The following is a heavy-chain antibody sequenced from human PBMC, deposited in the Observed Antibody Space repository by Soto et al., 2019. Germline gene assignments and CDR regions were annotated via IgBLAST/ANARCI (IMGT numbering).Heavy chain of an antibody. D-gene: IGHD4-17*01. Sequence: ASVKVSCKASGGTFSSYAISWVRQAPGQGLEWMGGIIPIFGTANYAQKFQGRVTITADESTSTAYMELSSLRSEDTTVYYCASVMTTVVTFDAFDIWGQGTMVTVSS. CDR2: IIPIFGTA. CDR3: ASVMTTVVTFDAFDI. CDR1: GGTFSSYA. V-gene: IGHV1-69*13. J-gene: IGHJ3*02.